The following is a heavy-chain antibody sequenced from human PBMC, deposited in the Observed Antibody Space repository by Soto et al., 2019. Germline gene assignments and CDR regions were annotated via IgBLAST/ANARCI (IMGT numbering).Heavy chain of an antibody. V-gene: IGHV1-69*13. D-gene: IGHD3-22*01. Sequence: ASVKVSCKASGGTFSSYAISWVRQAPGQGLEWMGGIIPIFGTANYAQKFQGRVTITADESTSTAYMELSSLRSEDTAVYYCARAPGDSSGYYYSDAFDIWGQGTMVTVSS. CDR2: IIPIFGTA. CDR1: GGTFSSYA. CDR3: ARAPGDSSGYYYSDAFDI. J-gene: IGHJ3*02.